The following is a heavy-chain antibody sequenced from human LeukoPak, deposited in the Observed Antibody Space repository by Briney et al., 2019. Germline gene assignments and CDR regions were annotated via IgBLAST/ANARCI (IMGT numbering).Heavy chain of an antibody. Sequence: GGSLRLSCAASGFGFSTSWMHWVRQAPGKGLVWVSRINDDGSRTTSADSVKGRFTISRDNAKNTVYLQMNSLRAEDTAVYYCARALGSPLDYWGQGTLLIVSS. CDR3: ARALGSPLDY. D-gene: IGHD1-26*01. J-gene: IGHJ4*02. CDR2: INDDGSRT. CDR1: GFGFSTSW. V-gene: IGHV3-74*03.